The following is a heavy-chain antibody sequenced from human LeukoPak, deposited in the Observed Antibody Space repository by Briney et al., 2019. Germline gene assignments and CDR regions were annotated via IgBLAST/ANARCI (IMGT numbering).Heavy chain of an antibody. CDR2: IYYSGST. CDR1: GGSISSSSYY. CDR3: ARQWLLTVEYFQH. V-gene: IGHV4-39*01. J-gene: IGHJ1*01. Sequence: SETLSLTCTVSGGSISSSSYYWGWIRQPPGKGLEWIGSIYYSGSTYYNPSLKSRVTISVDTSKNQFSLKLGSVTAADTAVYYCARQWLLTVEYFQHWGQGTLVTVSS. D-gene: IGHD3-22*01.